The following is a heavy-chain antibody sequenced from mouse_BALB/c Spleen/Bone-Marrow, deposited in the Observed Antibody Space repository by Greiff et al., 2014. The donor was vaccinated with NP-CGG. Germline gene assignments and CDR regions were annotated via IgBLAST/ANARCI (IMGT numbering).Heavy chain of an antibody. J-gene: IGHJ2*01. CDR3: ARKGISTVIATAYYFDY. CDR2: IFPGTGTT. Sequence: SGAELVKPGASVKLSCKTPGYTFTSYWIQWVKQRPGQGLGWIGEIFPGTGTTYYNEKFKDKATLTIDTSSSTAYMQLSSLTSEDSAVYFCARKGISTVIATAYYFDYWGQGSTLTVSS. CDR1: GYTFTSYW. V-gene: IGHV1S132*01. D-gene: IGHD2-4*01.